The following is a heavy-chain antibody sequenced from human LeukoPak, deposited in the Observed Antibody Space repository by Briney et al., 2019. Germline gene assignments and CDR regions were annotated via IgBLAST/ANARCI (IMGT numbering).Heavy chain of an antibody. CDR2: INHSGST. Sequence: PSETLSLTCAVYGGSLSGYYWSWVRQPPGKGLEWIGEINHSGSTNYNPSLKSRVTISVDTSKNQFSLKLSSVTAADTAVYYCARGRIYYDFWRYGWFDPWGQGTLVTVSS. CDR3: ARGRIYYDFWRYGWFDP. CDR1: GGSLSGYY. D-gene: IGHD3-3*01. J-gene: IGHJ5*02. V-gene: IGHV4-34*01.